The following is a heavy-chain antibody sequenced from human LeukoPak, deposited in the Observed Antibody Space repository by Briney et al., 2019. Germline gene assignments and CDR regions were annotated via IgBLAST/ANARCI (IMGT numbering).Heavy chain of an antibody. D-gene: IGHD6-19*01. CDR1: GFTFSSYA. J-gene: IGHJ4*02. V-gene: IGHV3-30-3*01. Sequence: GRSLRLSCAASGFTFSSYAMHWVRQAPGKGLEWVAVISYDGSNKYYADSVKGRFTISRDNSKNTLYLQMNSLRAEDTAVYYCARDERSRSLLRNSSGWGQGTLVTVSS. CDR3: ARDERSRSLLRNSSG. CDR2: ISYDGSNK.